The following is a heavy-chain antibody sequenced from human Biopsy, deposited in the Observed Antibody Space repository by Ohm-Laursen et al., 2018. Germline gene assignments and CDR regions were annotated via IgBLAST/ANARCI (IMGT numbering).Heavy chain of an antibody. CDR3: ARAYFYGMGTSNYFLDS. Sequence: SQTLSLTCTVSGGSVWSLDHRWNWVRRAPGKGLEWIGNIYYSWTTLYNPSLSGRVTMDLDRSTNQFSLKLKSVTSADTAVYFCARAYFYGMGTSNYFLDSWGQGALVTVSS. CDR2: IYYSWTT. CDR1: GGSVWSLDHR. D-gene: IGHD3-10*01. J-gene: IGHJ4*02. V-gene: IGHV4-30-4*08.